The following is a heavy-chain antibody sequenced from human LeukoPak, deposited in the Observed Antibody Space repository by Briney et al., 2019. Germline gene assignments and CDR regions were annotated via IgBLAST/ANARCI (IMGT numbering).Heavy chain of an antibody. D-gene: IGHD1-26*01. J-gene: IGHJ3*02. V-gene: IGHV3-21*01. CDR2: ISSISSYI. CDR3: ARDPSGTYYPRVSGALDI. CDR1: GFTFSSYS. Sequence: GGSLRLSCAASGFTFSSYSMNWVRQAPGKGLEWVSSISSISSYIYYADSVKGRFTVSRDNAKNSLYLQMDSLRAEDTAVYYCARDPSGTYYPRVSGALDIWGQGTMVTASS.